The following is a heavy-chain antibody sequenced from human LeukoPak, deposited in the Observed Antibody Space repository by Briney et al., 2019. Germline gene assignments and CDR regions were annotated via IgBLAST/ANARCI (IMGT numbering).Heavy chain of an antibody. CDR3: ARGPSITMIVNYYYYGMDA. CDR2: ISYDGSNK. CDR1: GFTFSSYG. V-gene: IGHV3-30*03. J-gene: IGHJ6*02. Sequence: PGGSLRLSCAASGFTFSSYGMHWVRQAPGKGLEWVAVISYDGSNKYYADSVKGRFTISRDNSKNTLYLQMNSLRAEDTAVYYCARGPSITMIVNYYYYGMDAWGQGTTVTVSS. D-gene: IGHD3-22*01.